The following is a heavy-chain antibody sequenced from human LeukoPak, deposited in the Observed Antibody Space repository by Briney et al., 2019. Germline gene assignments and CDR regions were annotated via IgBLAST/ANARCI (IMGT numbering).Heavy chain of an antibody. CDR2: ISYSGST. D-gene: IGHD3-22*01. Sequence: SETLSLTCTVSGGSISSYYWSLIRQPPGKGLEWIACISYSGSTKYNPSLKSRVTISVDTSKNQLSLKLSSVTAADTAVYYCAREPGFDSSGYLNWFDPWGQGTLVTVSS. J-gene: IGHJ5*02. V-gene: IGHV4-59*01. CDR1: GGSISSYY. CDR3: AREPGFDSSGYLNWFDP.